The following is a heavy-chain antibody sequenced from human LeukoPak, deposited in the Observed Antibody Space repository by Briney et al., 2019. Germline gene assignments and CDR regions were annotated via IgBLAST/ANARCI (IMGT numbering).Heavy chain of an antibody. J-gene: IGHJ4*02. CDR3: ARGTAYFDIDY. CDR1: GDSISSTNYY. V-gene: IGHV4-39*01. CDR2: IYYSGTT. Sequence: PSETLSLTCSVSGDSISSTNYYWGWIRLPPGKGLEWIGTIYYSGTTYYNPSLKSRVTISVDTSKNQFSLRLSSVAAPDTAVYYCARGTAYFDIDYWGQGTLVTVSS. D-gene: IGHD3-9*01.